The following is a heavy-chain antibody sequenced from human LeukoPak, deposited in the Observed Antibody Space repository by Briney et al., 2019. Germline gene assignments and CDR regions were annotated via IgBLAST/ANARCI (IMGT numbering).Heavy chain of an antibody. V-gene: IGHV4-59*08. J-gene: IGHJ6*02. CDR3: SGSNYYYYGMDV. CDR1: GGSISSYY. CDR2: IYYSGST. Sequence: SETLSLTCTVSGGSISSYYWSWIRQPPGKGLEWIGYIYYSGSTNYNPSLKGRVTISVDTSKNQFSLKLSSVTAADTAVYYCSGSNYYYYGMDVWGQGTTVTVSS. D-gene: IGHD5-12*01.